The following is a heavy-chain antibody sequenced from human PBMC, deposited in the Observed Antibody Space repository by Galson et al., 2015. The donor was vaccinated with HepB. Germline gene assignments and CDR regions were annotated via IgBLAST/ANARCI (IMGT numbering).Heavy chain of an antibody. CDR1: GFTFSSYA. V-gene: IGHV3-64*01. CDR3: ARDSSMAAAGVFDY. Sequence: SLRLSCAASGFTFSSYAMHWVRQAPGKGLEYVSAISSNGGSTYYANSVKGRFTISRDNSKNTLYLQMGSLRAEDMAVYYCARDSSMAAAGVFDYWGQRALVNAAS. J-gene: IGHJ4*02. CDR2: ISSNGGST. D-gene: IGHD6-13*01.